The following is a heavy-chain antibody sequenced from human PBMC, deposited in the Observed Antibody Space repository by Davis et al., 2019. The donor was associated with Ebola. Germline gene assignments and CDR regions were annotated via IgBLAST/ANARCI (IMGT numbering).Heavy chain of an antibody. V-gene: IGHV1-2*02. D-gene: IGHD1-1*01. CDR3: ARGATVRNWKSWFDP. CDR2: INPNNGGT. Sequence: ASVKVSCKASGYTFTDYYLHWVRQAPGQGLEWMGWINPNNGGTNYGQKFRGRVTMTRDTFISTAFLELRRLTSDDTAVYYCARGATVRNWKSWFDPWGQGTLVSVSS. J-gene: IGHJ5*02. CDR1: GYTFTDYY.